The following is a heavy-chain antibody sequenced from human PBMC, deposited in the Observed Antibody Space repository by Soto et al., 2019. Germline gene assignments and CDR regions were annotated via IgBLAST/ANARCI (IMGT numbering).Heavy chain of an antibody. CDR2: IWYDGSNR. CDR3: AAATTWNFHFPY. D-gene: IGHD1-7*01. Sequence: QVQMVESGGGVVQPGESLRLSCAASGFTVSRHGMHWVRQAPGKGLEWVAVIWYDGSNRYYADSVKGRFTISKDNSKNTLYLEMNTLRPEDTAIYYCAAATTWNFHFPYWGQGTQVTVSS. CDR1: GFTVSRHG. J-gene: IGHJ4*02. V-gene: IGHV3-33*01.